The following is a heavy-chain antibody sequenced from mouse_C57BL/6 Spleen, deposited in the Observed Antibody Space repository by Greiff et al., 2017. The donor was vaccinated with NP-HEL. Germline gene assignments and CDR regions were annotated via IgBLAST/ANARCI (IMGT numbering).Heavy chain of an antibody. D-gene: IGHD4-1*01. Sequence: VQLQQSGPELVKPGASVKISCKASGYAFSSSWMNWVKQRPGKGLEWIGRIYPGDGDTNYNGKFTGKATLTADKSSSTAYMQLSSLTSEDSAVYFCARDWDGYFDVWGTGTTVTVSS. CDR3: ARDWDGYFDV. CDR1: GYAFSSSW. J-gene: IGHJ1*03. CDR2: IYPGDGDT. V-gene: IGHV1-82*01.